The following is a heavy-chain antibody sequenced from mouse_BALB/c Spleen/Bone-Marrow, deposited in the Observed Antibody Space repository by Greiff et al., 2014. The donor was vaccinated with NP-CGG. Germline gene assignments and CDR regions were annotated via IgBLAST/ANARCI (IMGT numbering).Heavy chain of an antibody. CDR1: GYTFTSYV. J-gene: IGHJ2*01. CDR3: ARSYGKGSYYFDY. Sequence: EVQLQQSGPELIKPGASVKMSCKASGYTFTSYVIHWVKQKPGQGLEWIGSIDPYNDDTSYNEEFKGKATLTSDKSSSTAYMELSSLTSEDSAVYYCARSYGKGSYYFDYWGQGTTLTVSS. D-gene: IGHD2-1*01. V-gene: IGHV1-14*01. CDR2: IDPYNDDT.